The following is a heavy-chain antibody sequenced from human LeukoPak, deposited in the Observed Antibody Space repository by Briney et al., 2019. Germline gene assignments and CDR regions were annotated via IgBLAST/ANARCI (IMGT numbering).Heavy chain of an antibody. J-gene: IGHJ5*02. CDR2: ISAYNGNT. Sequence: GASVKVSCKTSGYSFTAYYMHWVRQAPGQGLEWMGWISAYNGNTNYAQKLQGRVTMTTDTSTSTAYMELRSLRSDDTAVYYCARDPGYSSSWYTGNNWFDPWGQGTLVTVSS. CDR3: ARDPGYSSSWYTGNNWFDP. D-gene: IGHD6-13*01. V-gene: IGHV1-18*01. CDR1: GYSFTAYY.